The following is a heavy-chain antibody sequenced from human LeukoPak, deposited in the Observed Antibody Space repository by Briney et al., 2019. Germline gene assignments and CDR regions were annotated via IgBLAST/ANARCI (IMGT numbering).Heavy chain of an antibody. CDR3: ARPGGEDSSWYYYYGMDV. D-gene: IGHD6-6*01. V-gene: IGHV4-34*01. CDR1: GGSFSGYY. Sequence: SETPSLTCAVYGGSFSGYYWSWIRQPPGKGLEWIGEISHSGSTNYNPSLKSRFTISVDTSKNQCSLKLSSVTAADTAVYYCARPGGEDSSWYYYYGMDVWGQGTTVTVSS. CDR2: ISHSGST. J-gene: IGHJ6*02.